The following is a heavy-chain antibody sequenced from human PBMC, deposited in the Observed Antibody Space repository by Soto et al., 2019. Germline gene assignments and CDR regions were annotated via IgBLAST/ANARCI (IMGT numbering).Heavy chain of an antibody. Sequence: GASVKVSCKASGYTFSNYGITWVRQAPGQGLEWMGWISAYNGNTHFAQKFQGRVTMTTDTPTTTAFMELRSLRSDDTAVYYCARPLDDNYYYYGMDVWGQGTTVTVSS. V-gene: IGHV1-18*01. J-gene: IGHJ6*02. CDR1: GYTFSNYG. CDR3: ARPLDDNYYYYGMDV. D-gene: IGHD1-1*01. CDR2: ISAYNGNT.